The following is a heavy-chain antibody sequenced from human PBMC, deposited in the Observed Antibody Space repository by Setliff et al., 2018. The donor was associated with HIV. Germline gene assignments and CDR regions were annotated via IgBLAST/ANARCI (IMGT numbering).Heavy chain of an antibody. J-gene: IGHJ4*02. D-gene: IGHD3-16*01. Sequence: PSETLSLTCTVSGYSISSAYYWGWIRQPPGKGLEWIGSIYHSGSTYYNPSLKSRVTISVDTSKNQFSLKLSSVTAADTAVYYCARDLGPQFDYWGQGTLVTVSS. CDR2: IYHSGST. V-gene: IGHV4-38-2*02. CDR1: GYSISSAYY. CDR3: ARDLGPQFDY.